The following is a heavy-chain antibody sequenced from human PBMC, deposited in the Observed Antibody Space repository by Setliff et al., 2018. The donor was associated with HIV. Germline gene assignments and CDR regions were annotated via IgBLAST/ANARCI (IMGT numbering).Heavy chain of an antibody. CDR2: IYHSGST. J-gene: IGHJ4*02. CDR3: GGNGYYSIDY. Sequence: SETLSLTCAVSGGSISSNWWSWVRQSPGKGLEWIGEIYHSGSTNYSPSLKSRVTISVDTSKNQFSLKLNSVTAADTAVYYCGGNGYYSIDYWGQGTLVTVSS. CDR1: GGSISSNW. V-gene: IGHV4-4*02. D-gene: IGHD3-22*01.